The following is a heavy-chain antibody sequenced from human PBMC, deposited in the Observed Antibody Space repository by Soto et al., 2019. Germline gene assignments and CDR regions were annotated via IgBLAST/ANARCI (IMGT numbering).Heavy chain of an antibody. CDR1: GGSFSGYY. J-gene: IGHJ5*02. CDR3: ARAGGYYDILTGYYVAARYNWFDP. CDR2: INHSGST. D-gene: IGHD3-9*01. Sequence: QVQLQQWGAGLLKPSETLSLTCAVYGGSFSGYYWSWIRQPPGKGLEGIGEINHSGSTNYNPSLHTRVPLSVDTSQNQFSLKLSSVPAADTSVYYCARAGGYYDILTGYYVAARYNWFDPWGQGTLVTFSS. V-gene: IGHV4-34*01.